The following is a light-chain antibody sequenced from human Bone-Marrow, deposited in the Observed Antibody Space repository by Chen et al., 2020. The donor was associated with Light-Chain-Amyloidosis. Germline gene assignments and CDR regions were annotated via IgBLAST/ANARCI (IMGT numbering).Light chain of an antibody. CDR2: DAS. J-gene: IGKJ2*01. Sequence: DIQMTQSPSSLLASVGDRVTITCQASQDISNYLNWYQQKPGKAPKLLIHDASSLESGVPSRFSGSGSGTDFTFTISSLQPEDIGTYHCQQYYDLPFTFGQGTKLVI. V-gene: IGKV1-33*01. CDR3: QQYYDLPFT. CDR1: QDISNY.